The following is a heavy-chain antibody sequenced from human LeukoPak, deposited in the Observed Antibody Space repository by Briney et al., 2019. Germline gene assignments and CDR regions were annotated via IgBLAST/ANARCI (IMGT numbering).Heavy chain of an antibody. J-gene: IGHJ5*02. D-gene: IGHD2-2*01. CDR1: GGTFSSYA. Sequence: SVKVSCKASGGTFSSYAISRVRQAPGQGLEWMGGIIPIFGTANYAQKFQGRVTITADKSTSTAYMELSSLRSEDTAVYYCARVRPRAVLVPAAISGWFDPWGQGTLVTVSS. V-gene: IGHV1-69*06. CDR2: IIPIFGTA. CDR3: ARVRPRAVLVPAAISGWFDP.